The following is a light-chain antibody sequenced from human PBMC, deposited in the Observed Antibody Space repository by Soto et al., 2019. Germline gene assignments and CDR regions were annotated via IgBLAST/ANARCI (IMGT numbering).Light chain of an antibody. CDR2: GAS. J-gene: IGKJ1*01. CDR3: HQYHGWPWT. V-gene: IGKV3-15*01. CDR1: QSVSSY. Sequence: EIGMSQSPGTLSLFPGESPCLSFRASQSVSSYLAWYQHKPGQAPRLLIHGASTRATGVPARFSGSGSGTEFTLTITGPQSEDSAIYYCHQYHGWPWTFGQGTNVDIK.